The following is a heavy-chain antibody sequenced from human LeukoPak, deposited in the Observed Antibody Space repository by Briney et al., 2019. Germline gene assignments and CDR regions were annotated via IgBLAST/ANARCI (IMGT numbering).Heavy chain of an antibody. V-gene: IGHV1-3*04. CDR3: ARDRSSFSYAFDI. CDR2: ISTYNDDR. Sequence: ASVTVSCKASGYTFTTYAIHWVRQAPGQRLEWMGWISTYNDDRKYSPKFQGTVTITTDTSASTAYLELSSLRSEDTAVYYCARDRSSFSYAFDIWGQGTVVTVSS. J-gene: IGHJ3*02. CDR1: GYTFTTYA. D-gene: IGHD6-6*01.